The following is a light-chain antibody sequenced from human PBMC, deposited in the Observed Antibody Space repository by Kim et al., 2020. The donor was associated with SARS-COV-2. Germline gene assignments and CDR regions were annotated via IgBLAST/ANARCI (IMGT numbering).Light chain of an antibody. CDR3: QRADSFPLG. CDR1: QDISSW. Sequence: ATVGDRVTNTCRASQDISSWLAWYQQKPGNAPKLLISAASSLQSGVPSRFSGSGSGTDFTLTISSLQPEDFASYYCQRADSFPLGFGGGTKVDIK. V-gene: IGKV1-12*01. J-gene: IGKJ4*01. CDR2: AAS.